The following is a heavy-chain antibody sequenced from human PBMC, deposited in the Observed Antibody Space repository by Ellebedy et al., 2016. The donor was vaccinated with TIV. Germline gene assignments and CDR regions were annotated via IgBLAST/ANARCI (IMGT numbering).Heavy chain of an antibody. CDR3: NIDRRDGLNF. D-gene: IGHD5-24*01. V-gene: IGHV3-53*01. CDR1: GFSVTSYY. CDR2: VYAGGDI. J-gene: IGHJ4*02. Sequence: GESLKISCAASGFSVTSYYMSWFRQAPGKGLEWVAVVYAGGDIFYADSVEGRFTISRDPSKNTLFLQMNSLRADDTAVYYCNIDRRDGLNFWGQGTLVAVSS.